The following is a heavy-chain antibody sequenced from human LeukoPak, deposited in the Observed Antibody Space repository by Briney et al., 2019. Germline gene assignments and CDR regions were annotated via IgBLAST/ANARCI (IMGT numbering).Heavy chain of an antibody. V-gene: IGHV1-2*04. CDR2: INPNSGGT. CDR1: GYTFTGYY. J-gene: IGHJ4*02. D-gene: IGHD3-10*01. CDR3: ASGAIPVRGVIITSPLAPDY. Sequence: AASVKVSCKASGYTFTGYYMHWVRQAPGQGLEWMGWINPNSGGTNYAQKFQGWVTMTRDTSISTAYMELSRLRSDDTAVYYCASGAIPVRGVIITSPLAPDYWGQGTLVTVSS.